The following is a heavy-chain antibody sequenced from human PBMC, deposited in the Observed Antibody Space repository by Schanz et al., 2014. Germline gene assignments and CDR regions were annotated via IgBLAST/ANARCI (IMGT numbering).Heavy chain of an antibody. V-gene: IGHV3-21*02. D-gene: IGHD3-10*01. CDR2: ISSRSSHI. CDR1: GFTASSHS. J-gene: IGHJ5*02. Sequence: EVQLVESGGGLVKPGGSLRLSCGVSGFTASSHSMNWVRQAPGKGLEWVSSISSRSSHIYYADSVKGRFTVSRDNAKNSVYLQMNGLRVEDTAVYYCARPALWFGDNCFDPWGQGTLVTVSS. CDR3: ARPALWFGDNCFDP.